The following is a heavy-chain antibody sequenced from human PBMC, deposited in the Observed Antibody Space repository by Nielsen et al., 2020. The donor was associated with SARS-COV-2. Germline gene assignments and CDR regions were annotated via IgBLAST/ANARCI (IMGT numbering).Heavy chain of an antibody. Sequence: ASVKVSCKASGYTFTSYGISWVRQAPGQGLEWMGWINPNSGGTNYAQKFQGRVTMTRDTSISTAYMELSRLRSDDTAVYYCARGGGCTVTKPQCGMDVWGQGTTVTVSS. CDR1: GYTFTSYG. D-gene: IGHD4-17*01. CDR3: ARGGGCTVTKPQCGMDV. J-gene: IGHJ6*02. CDR2: INPNSGGT. V-gene: IGHV1-2*02.